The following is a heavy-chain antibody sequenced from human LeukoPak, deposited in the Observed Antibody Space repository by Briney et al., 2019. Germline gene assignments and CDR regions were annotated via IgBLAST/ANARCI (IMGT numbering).Heavy chain of an antibody. CDR1: GGSISSYY. CDR3: ARDPEGELNAFDI. V-gene: IGHV4-59*01. CDR2: IYYSGST. D-gene: IGHD1-26*01. J-gene: IGHJ3*02. Sequence: PSETLSLTCTVSGGSISSYYWSWIRQPPGKGLEWIGYIYYSGSTNYNPSLKSRVTISVDTSKNQFSLKLSSVTAADTAVYYCARDPEGELNAFDIWGQGTMVTVSS.